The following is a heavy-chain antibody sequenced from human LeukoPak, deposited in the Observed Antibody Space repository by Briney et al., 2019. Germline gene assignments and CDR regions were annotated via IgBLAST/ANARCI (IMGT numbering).Heavy chain of an antibody. J-gene: IGHJ6*03. CDR1: GGSFSGYY. D-gene: IGHD6-13*01. CDR2: INHSGST. V-gene: IGHV4-34*01. CDR3: ARGPVPGYSSSWFYYYYYMDV. Sequence: PSETLSLTCAGYGGSFSGYYWSWIRHPPGKGLEGIVEINHSGSTNYNPSLKSRVTISVDTSKNQFSLKLSSVTAADTAVYYCARGPVPGYSSSWFYYYYYMDVWGKGTTVTVSS.